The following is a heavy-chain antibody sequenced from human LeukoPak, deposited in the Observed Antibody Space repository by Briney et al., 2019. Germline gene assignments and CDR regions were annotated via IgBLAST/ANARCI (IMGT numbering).Heavy chain of an antibody. V-gene: IGHV1-69*13. Sequence: SVKVSCKASGGTFSSYAISWVRQAPGQGLEWMGGIIPIFGTANYAQKFQGRVTITADESTSTAYMELSSLRSEDTAVYYCHYYDSSGSLTYAFDIWGQGQWSPSLQ. CDR2: IIPIFGTA. J-gene: IGHJ3*02. CDR3: HYYDSSGSLTYAFDI. D-gene: IGHD3-22*01. CDR1: GGTFSSYA.